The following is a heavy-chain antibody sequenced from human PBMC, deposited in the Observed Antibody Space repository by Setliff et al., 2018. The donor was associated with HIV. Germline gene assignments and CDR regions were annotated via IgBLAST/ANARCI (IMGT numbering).Heavy chain of an antibody. CDR1: GFVFGTYA. CDR3: AKGQDGLRYNWFDP. V-gene: IGHV3-64*04. J-gene: IGHJ5*02. CDR2: ITSDGNNT. Sequence: GGSLRLSCSGSGFVFGTYALHWVRQAPGKGLQYISAITSDGNNTYYADSVKGRFTISRDNSKNMLYLQMNGLRAEDTAVYYCAKGQDGLRYNWFDPWGHGTLVTVSS.